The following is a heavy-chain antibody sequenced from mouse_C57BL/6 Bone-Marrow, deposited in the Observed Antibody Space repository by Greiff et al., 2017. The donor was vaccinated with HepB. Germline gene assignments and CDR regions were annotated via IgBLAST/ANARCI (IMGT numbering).Heavy chain of an antibody. CDR2: INPNNGGT. V-gene: IGHV1-22*01. J-gene: IGHJ4*01. CDR1: GYTFTDYN. Sequence: DVKLQESGPELVKPGASVKMSCKASGYTFTDYNMHWVKQSHGKSLEWIGYINPNNGGTSYNQKFKGKATLTVNKSSSTAYMELRSLTSEDSAVYYCARLGTTVDYYAMDYWGQGTSVTVSS. D-gene: IGHD1-1*01. CDR3: ARLGTTVDYYAMDY.